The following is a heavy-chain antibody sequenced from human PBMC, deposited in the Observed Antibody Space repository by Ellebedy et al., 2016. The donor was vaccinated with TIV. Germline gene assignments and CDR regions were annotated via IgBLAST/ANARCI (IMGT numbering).Heavy chain of an antibody. D-gene: IGHD6-19*01. V-gene: IGHV3-30*18. Sequence: GESLKISCAASGFTFSADVMHWVRQAPGKGLEWVAVIADDGSNKHYADSVKGRFTISRDNSKNTLDLEMNSLRPEDTAVYYCAKVMGEQWLVFDYWGQGTLVTVSS. J-gene: IGHJ4*02. CDR1: GFTFSADV. CDR2: IADDGSNK. CDR3: AKVMGEQWLVFDY.